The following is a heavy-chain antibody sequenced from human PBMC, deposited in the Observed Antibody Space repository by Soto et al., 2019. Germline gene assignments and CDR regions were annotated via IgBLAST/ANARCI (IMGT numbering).Heavy chain of an antibody. CDR3: ARDGVVVVPAAISPSYYYYMDV. J-gene: IGHJ6*03. Sequence: ASVKVSCKASGYTFTSYAMHWVRQAPGQRLEWMGWINAGNGNTKYSQKLQGRVTITRDTSASTAYMELSSLRSEDTAVYYCARDGVVVVPAAISPSYYYYMDVWGKGTTVTVSS. D-gene: IGHD2-2*01. CDR1: GYTFTSYA. CDR2: INAGNGNT. V-gene: IGHV1-3*01.